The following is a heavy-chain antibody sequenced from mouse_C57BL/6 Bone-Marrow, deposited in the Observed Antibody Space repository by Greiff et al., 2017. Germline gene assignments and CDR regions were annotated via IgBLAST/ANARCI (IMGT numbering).Heavy chain of an antibody. CDR3: ARAEGLPLLDYFDY. J-gene: IGHJ2*01. CDR2: INPSSGDT. V-gene: IGHV1-7*01. D-gene: IGHD2-12*01. Sequence: QVQLKQSGAELAKPGASVKLSCKASGYTFTSYWMHWVKQRPGQGLEWIGYINPSSGDTKYNQKFKDKATLTADKASSTAYMQLSILTYEDSAVDYCARAEGLPLLDYFDYWGQGTTLTVSS. CDR1: GYTFTSYW.